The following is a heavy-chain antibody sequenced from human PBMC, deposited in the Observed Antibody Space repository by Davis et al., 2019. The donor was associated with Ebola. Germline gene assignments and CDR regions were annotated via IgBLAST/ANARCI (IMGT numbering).Heavy chain of an antibody. CDR1: GDSVFGQNGA. V-gene: IGHV6-1*01. D-gene: IGHD3-16*01. Sequence: HSQTLSLTCAISGDSVFGQNGAWNWIMQSPSRGLEWLARTYYTSKWPNDYGESVKSRISINPDTSKNQLSLQLNSVTPEEAAVYYCVRGWGRSGLDVWGQGTTVTVSS. J-gene: IGHJ6*02. CDR3: VRGWGRSGLDV. CDR2: TYYTSKWPN.